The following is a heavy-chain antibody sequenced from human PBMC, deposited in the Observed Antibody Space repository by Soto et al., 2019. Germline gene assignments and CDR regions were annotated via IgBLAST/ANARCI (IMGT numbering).Heavy chain of an antibody. V-gene: IGHV5-51*01. CDR1: GYNFATHW. J-gene: IGHJ6*02. D-gene: IGHD5-12*01. Sequence: GESLKISCQGSGYNFATHWIGWVRHKAGKGLEWMGIIFPGDAETRYSPSFQGHITISADKSISIAYLRWSSLKASDTGMYYCATPGGFGMDVWGQGATVTVSS. CDR2: IFPGDAET. CDR3: ATPGGFGMDV.